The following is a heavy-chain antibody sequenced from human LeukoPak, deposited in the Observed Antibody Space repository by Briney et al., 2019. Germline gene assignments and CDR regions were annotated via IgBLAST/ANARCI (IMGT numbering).Heavy chain of an antibody. D-gene: IGHD5-12*01. Sequence: SVKVSCKASGGTFSSYAISWVRQAPGPGLEWMGGIIPIFGTANYSQKFQGRVTITADESTSTAYMELSSLSSEDTAVYYCARGSKGAGYYTWGPFVDIVATASAYFDYWGQGTLVTVSS. CDR3: ARGSKGAGYYTWGPFVDIVATASAYFDY. J-gene: IGHJ4*02. CDR1: GGTFSSYA. V-gene: IGHV1-69*13. CDR2: IIPIFGTA.